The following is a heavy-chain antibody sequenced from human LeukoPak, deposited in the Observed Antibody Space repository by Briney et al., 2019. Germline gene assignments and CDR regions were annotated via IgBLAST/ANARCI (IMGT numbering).Heavy chain of an antibody. D-gene: IGHD2/OR15-2a*01. CDR3: ARLLGPPTDAFDI. Sequence: SETLSLTCTVSGGSISSSSYYWGWIRQPPGKGLEWIGSIYYSGSTYYNPSLKSRVTISVDTSKNQFSLKLSSVTAADTAVYYCARLLGPPTDAFDIWGQGTMVTVSS. CDR1: GGSISSSSYY. V-gene: IGHV4-39*07. CDR2: IYYSGST. J-gene: IGHJ3*02.